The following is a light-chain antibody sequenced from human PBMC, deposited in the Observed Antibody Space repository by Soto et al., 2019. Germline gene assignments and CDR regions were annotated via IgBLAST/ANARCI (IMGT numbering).Light chain of an antibody. V-gene: IGKV1-27*01. Sequence: DIQMTQSPSALSASVGDRVTITCRASQGISNYLAWYQQKPGKVPKLLIYAASTLQSGVPSRFSGSGSGTDFTLTISSLQPEDVATYYCQKYNSALSLTFGQGTRLEI. CDR2: AAS. CDR3: QKYNSALSLT. J-gene: IGKJ5*01. CDR1: QGISNY.